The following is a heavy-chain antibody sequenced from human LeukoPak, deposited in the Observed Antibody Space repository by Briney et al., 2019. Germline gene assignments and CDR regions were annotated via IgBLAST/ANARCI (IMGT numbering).Heavy chain of an antibody. CDR3: GRAVEGEVTAAILWGGGGNYYYGMDV. V-gene: IGHV1-18*01. Sequence: ASVKVSCKASGYTFTSYGISWVRQAPGQGLEWMGWISAYNGNTNYAQKLQGRVTMTTDTSTSTAYMELRSLRSDDTAVYYCGRAVEGEVTAAILWGGGGNYYYGMDVWGQGTTVTVSS. CDR1: GYTFTSYG. CDR2: ISAYNGNT. J-gene: IGHJ6*02. D-gene: IGHD2-2*02.